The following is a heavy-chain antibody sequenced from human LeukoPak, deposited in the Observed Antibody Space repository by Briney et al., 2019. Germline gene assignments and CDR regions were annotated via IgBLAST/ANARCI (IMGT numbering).Heavy chain of an antibody. V-gene: IGHV1-8*03. Sequence: GASVKVSCQSSGYTFTTYHINWVRQATGQGLAWLGWMNSYSGDRGYAQKFQGRLSITSDTSISTAYMELSSLRSDDTAVYFCARTTALTASGYDYWGQGTLVTVSS. J-gene: IGHJ4*02. CDR1: GYTFTTYH. CDR3: ARTTALTASGYDY. CDR2: MNSYSGDR. D-gene: IGHD4-17*01.